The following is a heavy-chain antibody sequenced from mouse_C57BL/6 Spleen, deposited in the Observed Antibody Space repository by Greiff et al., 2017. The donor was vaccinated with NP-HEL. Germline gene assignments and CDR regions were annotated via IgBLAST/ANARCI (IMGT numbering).Heavy chain of an antibody. D-gene: IGHD1-1*01. CDR3: ARDRGYYYGSSYAMDY. J-gene: IGHJ4*01. V-gene: IGHV5-16*01. CDR2: INYDGSST. Sequence: VQLVESEGGLVQPGSSMKLSCTASGFTFSDYYMAWVRQVPEKGLEWVANINYDGSSTYYLDSLKSRFIISRDNAKNILYLQMSSLKSEDTATYYCARDRGYYYGSSYAMDYWGQGTSVTVSS. CDR1: GFTFSDYY.